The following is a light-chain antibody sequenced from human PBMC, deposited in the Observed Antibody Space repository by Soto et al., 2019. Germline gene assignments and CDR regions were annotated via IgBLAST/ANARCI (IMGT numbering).Light chain of an antibody. CDR1: QNIARS. CDR2: QAS. Sequence: DIQMTQSPSTLSESVGDRVTITCRASQNIARSLAWYQQKPGKAPKVLIYQASSLDSGVPSRFSGRGFGTEFTLTINTLQPDDSATYYCQQYEYFWTFGHGTKVDIK. J-gene: IGKJ1*01. V-gene: IGKV1-5*03. CDR3: QQYEYFWT.